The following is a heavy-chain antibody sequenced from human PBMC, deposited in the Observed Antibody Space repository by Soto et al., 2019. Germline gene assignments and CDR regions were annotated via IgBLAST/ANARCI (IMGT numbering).Heavy chain of an antibody. D-gene: IGHD6-19*01. CDR1: GGSISSYY. J-gene: IGHJ4*02. CDR3: ATGIAVAGTVY. V-gene: IGHV4-59*08. Sequence: SETLSLTCTVSGGSISSYYWSWIRQPPGKGLEWIGYIYYSGSTNYNPSLKSRVTISVETSKNQFSLKLSSVTAADTAVYYCATGIAVAGTVYWGQGTLVTVSS. CDR2: IYYSGST.